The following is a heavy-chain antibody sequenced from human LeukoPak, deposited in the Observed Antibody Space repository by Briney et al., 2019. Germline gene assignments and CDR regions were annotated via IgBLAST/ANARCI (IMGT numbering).Heavy chain of an antibody. V-gene: IGHV5-51*01. Sequence: GESLQISCKGSGYSFTSYWIGWVRPLPGKGLEWMGIIYPGDSDTRYSPSFQGQVTISADKSISTAYLQWSSLKASDTAMYYCARRHYYGSSEAGIPHFDYWGQGTLVTVSS. CDR3: ARRHYYGSSEAGIPHFDY. CDR1: GYSFTSYW. D-gene: IGHD3-22*01. J-gene: IGHJ4*02. CDR2: IYPGDSDT.